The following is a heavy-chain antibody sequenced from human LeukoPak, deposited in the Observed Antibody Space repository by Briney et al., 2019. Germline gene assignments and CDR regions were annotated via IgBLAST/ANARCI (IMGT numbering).Heavy chain of an antibody. CDR2: ISGSGTI. CDR3: ARGFASSRQSNWFDP. Sequence: GGSLRLSCAASGFTFSDYYMSWIRQAPGKGLEWVSYISGSGTIYYEDSVKGRFTISRDNAKNSLYLQMNSLRAEDTAVYYCARGFASSRQSNWFDPWGQGTLVTVSS. D-gene: IGHD6-13*01. CDR1: GFTFSDYY. J-gene: IGHJ5*02. V-gene: IGHV3-11*01.